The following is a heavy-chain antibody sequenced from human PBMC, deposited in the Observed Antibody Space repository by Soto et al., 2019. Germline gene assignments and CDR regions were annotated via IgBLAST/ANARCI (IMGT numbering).Heavy chain of an antibody. CDR3: ARGGRYYYSRMDV. J-gene: IGHJ6*02. CDR1: GGSISNYY. V-gene: IGHV4-59*01. D-gene: IGHD1-26*01. CDR2: IDYSGST. Sequence: SETLSLTCTVLGGSISNYYWTWIRQPPGKGLEWIGYIDYSGSTNRNPSVKSRVTISLDTSKNQFSLKMTSVTAADTAVYYCARGGRYYYSRMDVWGQGTTVTVSS.